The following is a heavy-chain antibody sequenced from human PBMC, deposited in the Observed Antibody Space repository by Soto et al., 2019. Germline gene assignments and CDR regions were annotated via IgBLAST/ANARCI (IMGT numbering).Heavy chain of an antibody. CDR2: IYHSGST. D-gene: IGHD2-15*01. CDR1: IGSISSSNW. V-gene: IGHV4-4*02. Sequence: QVQLQESGPGMVKPSGTLSLTCAVSIGSISSSNWWSWVRQPPGKGLEWIGEIYHSGSTDYNPSLKGRVTISVDKSKNQFSLKLSSVTAADTAVNYCAREQDCRGGSCYFDYWGQGTLVTVSS. J-gene: IGHJ4*02. CDR3: AREQDCRGGSCYFDY.